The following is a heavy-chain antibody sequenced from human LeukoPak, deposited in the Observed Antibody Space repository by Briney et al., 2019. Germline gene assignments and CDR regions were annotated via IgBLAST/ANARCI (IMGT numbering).Heavy chain of an antibody. V-gene: IGHV3-69-1*01. Sequence: PGGSLRLSCAASFTLSAYAMSWVRQAPGKGLEWVSCMDRHTNIYYADSVRGRFTISRDNAKNSVYLQMNSLTVEDSAVYYCVGDPTTNRFQFFQYWGQGALVTVSS. J-gene: IGHJ4*02. CDR2: MDRHTNI. CDR1: FTLSAYA. CDR3: VGDPTTNRFQFFQY. D-gene: IGHD1-14*01.